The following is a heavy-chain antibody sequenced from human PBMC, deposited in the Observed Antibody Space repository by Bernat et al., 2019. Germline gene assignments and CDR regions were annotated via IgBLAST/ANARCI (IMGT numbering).Heavy chain of an antibody. D-gene: IGHD4-17*01. J-gene: IGHJ4*02. CDR1: GFTFSSYA. CDR2: ISYDGSNK. V-gene: IGHV3-30*01. CDR3: AREGHDYGDYYFDY. Sequence: VQLVESGGGVVQPGRSLRLSCAASGFTFSSYAMHWVRQAPGKGLEWVAVISYDGSNKYYADPVKGRFTISRDNSKNTLYLQMNSLRAEDTAVYYCAREGHDYGDYYFDYWGQGALVTVSS.